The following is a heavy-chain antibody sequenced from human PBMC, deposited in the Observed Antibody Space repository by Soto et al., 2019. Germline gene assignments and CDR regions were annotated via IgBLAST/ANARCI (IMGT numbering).Heavy chain of an antibody. J-gene: IGHJ6*02. Sequence: QVQLVQSGAEVKKPGSSVKVSCKASGGTFSSYAISWVRQAPGQGLEWMGGIIPIFGTANYAQKFQGRVTITADESTSTAYMELSSLRSEDTAVYYCAAPRNYESYYGMDVWGQGTTVTVSS. CDR2: IIPIFGTA. V-gene: IGHV1-69*01. D-gene: IGHD4-4*01. CDR3: AAPRNYESYYGMDV. CDR1: GGTFSSYA.